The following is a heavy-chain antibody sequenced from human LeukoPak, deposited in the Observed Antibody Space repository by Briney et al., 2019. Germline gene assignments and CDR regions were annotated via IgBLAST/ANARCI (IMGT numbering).Heavy chain of an antibody. CDR2: ISTSSSYI. V-gene: IGHV3-21*04. Sequence: LSLTCTVSGGSISSSSYYWGWIRQPPGKGLEWVSFISTSSSYIYYADSVKGRFTISRDNAKNSLYLQMDSLRAEDTALYYCGRDLSGWYGPDYWGQGTLVTVSS. J-gene: IGHJ4*02. D-gene: IGHD6-19*01. CDR1: GGSISSSS. CDR3: GRDLSGWYGPDY.